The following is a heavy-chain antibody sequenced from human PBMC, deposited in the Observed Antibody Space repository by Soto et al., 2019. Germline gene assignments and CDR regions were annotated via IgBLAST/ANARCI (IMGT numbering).Heavy chain of an antibody. Sequence: GGSLRLSCAASGFTFSSYAMSWVRQAPGKGLEWVSAISGSGGSTYYADSVKGRFTISRDNSKNTLYLQMNSLRAEDTAVYYCANTGGDILTGYFDYWGQGTLVTVSS. CDR3: ANTGGDILTGYFDY. D-gene: IGHD3-9*01. V-gene: IGHV3-23*01. CDR2: ISGSGGST. CDR1: GFTFSSYA. J-gene: IGHJ4*02.